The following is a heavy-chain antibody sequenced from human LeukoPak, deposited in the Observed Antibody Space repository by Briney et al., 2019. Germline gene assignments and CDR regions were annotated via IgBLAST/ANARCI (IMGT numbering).Heavy chain of an antibody. CDR1: GYTFTGYY. CDR2: INPNSGGT. Sequence: GASVKVSCKASGYTFTGYYMHWVRQAPGQGLEWMGRINPNSGGTNYAQKLQGRVTMTTDTSTSTAYMELRSLRSDDTAVYYCARDPDYYDSSGHDAFDIWGQGTMVTVSS. CDR3: ARDPDYYDSSGHDAFDI. V-gene: IGHV1-2*06. J-gene: IGHJ3*02. D-gene: IGHD3-22*01.